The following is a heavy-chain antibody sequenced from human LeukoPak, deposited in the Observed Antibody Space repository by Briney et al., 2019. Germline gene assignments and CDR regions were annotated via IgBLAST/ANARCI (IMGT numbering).Heavy chain of an antibody. CDR1: GYSISSGYY. J-gene: IGHJ4*02. D-gene: IGHD3-16*01. CDR2: INHSGST. V-gene: IGHV4-34*01. Sequence: KPSETLSLTCAVSGYSISSGYYWSWIRQPPGKGLEGIGEINHSGSTNYNPSLKSRVTISVDTSKNQFSLKLSSVTAADTAVYYCARGRGKFVYWGQGTLVTVSS. CDR3: ARGRGKFVY.